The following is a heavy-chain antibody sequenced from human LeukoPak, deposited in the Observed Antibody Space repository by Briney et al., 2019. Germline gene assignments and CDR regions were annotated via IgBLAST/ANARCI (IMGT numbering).Heavy chain of an antibody. J-gene: IGHJ4*02. V-gene: IGHV4-59*12. CDR3: ARSGVWFGETN. Sequence: PSEALSLTCTVSGGSISSYYWSWIRQPPGKGLEWIGYIYYSGSTNYNPSLKSRVTISVDTSKNQFSLKLSSVTAADTAVYYCARSGVWFGETNWGQGTLVTVSS. CDR1: GGSISSYY. D-gene: IGHD3-10*01. CDR2: IYYSGST.